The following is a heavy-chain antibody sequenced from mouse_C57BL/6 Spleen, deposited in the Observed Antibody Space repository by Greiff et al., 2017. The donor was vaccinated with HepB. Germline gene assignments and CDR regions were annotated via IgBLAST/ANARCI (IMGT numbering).Heavy chain of an antibody. Sequence: EVQLQESGPGLVKPSQSLSLTCSVTGYSITSGYYWNWIRQFPGNKLEWMGYISYDGSNNYNPSLKNRISITRDTSKNQFFLKLNSVTTEDTATYYCARLPFYDYDEGVAMDYWGQGTSVTVSS. V-gene: IGHV3-6*01. CDR3: ARLPFYDYDEGVAMDY. D-gene: IGHD2-4*01. J-gene: IGHJ4*01. CDR2: ISYDGSN. CDR1: GYSITSGYY.